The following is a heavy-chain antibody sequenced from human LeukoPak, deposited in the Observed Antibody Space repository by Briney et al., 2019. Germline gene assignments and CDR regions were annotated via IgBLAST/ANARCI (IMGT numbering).Heavy chain of an antibody. V-gene: IGHV3-23*01. CDR3: AKVEYSSGGRWFDP. CDR1: GFTVSSNY. D-gene: IGHD2/OR15-2a*01. J-gene: IGHJ5*02. Sequence: GGSLRLSCAASGFTVSSNYMSWVRQAPGKGLEWVSANSGSGGSTYYADSVKGRFTISRDNSKNTLYLQMNSLRAEDTAVYYCAKVEYSSGGRWFDPWGQGTLVTVSS. CDR2: NSGSGGST.